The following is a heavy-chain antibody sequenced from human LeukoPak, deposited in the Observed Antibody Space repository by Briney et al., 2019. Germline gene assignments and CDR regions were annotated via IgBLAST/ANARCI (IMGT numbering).Heavy chain of an antibody. CDR3: ARHNYGGNPLSPSSVFDY. Sequence: SETLSLTCTVSGGSISTYYWSWIRQPPGKGLEWIGYIYHSGSTYYNPSLKSRVTISVDRSKNQFSLKLSSATAADTAVYYCARHNYGGNPLSPSSVFDYWGQGTLITVSS. J-gene: IGHJ4*02. V-gene: IGHV4-59*12. CDR1: GGSISTYY. D-gene: IGHD4-23*01. CDR2: IYHSGST.